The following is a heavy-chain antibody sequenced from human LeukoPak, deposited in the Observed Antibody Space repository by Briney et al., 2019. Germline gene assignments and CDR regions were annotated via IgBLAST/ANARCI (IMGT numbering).Heavy chain of an antibody. CDR2: IYHSGST. D-gene: IGHD1-7*01. V-gene: IGHV4-30-2*01. J-gene: IGHJ4*02. Sequence: SETLSLTCAVSGGSIDVVNYYWSWFRQPPGKGLEWIGYIYHSGSTYYNLSLKNRITISIDTSKNQFSLQLTSVTAADTAVYYCARVLTATMHSWGQGTLVIVSS. CDR1: GGSIDVVNYY. CDR3: ARVLTATMHS.